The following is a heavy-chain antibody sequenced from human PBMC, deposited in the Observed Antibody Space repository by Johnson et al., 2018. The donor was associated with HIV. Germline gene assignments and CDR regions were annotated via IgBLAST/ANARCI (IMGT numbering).Heavy chain of an antibody. V-gene: IGHV3-66*01. Sequence: VQLVESGGGLVQPGGSLRLSCAASGLTVSGNYMTWVRQAPGKGLEWVSVIFSGGSTYYAGSVHGRFTISRDNSKNTLYLQMNSLKTEDTAVYYCTGGRDLRAFDIWGQGTMVTVSS. D-gene: IGHD7-27*01. CDR2: IFSGGST. CDR1: GLTVSGNY. CDR3: TGGRDLRAFDI. J-gene: IGHJ3*02.